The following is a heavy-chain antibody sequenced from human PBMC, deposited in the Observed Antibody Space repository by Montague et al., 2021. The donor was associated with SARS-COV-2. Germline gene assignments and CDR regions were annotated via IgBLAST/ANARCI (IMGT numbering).Heavy chain of an antibody. CDR3: LNYHGSGSYGDF. J-gene: IGHJ4*02. CDR2: ISASGVRT. Sequence: SLRPSCAASGFTFSTYAMTWVRQAPGKGLEWVSSISASGVRTHYPDSVKGRFTISRDNSKNTLYLQMSSLRAEDTAVYFCLNYHGSGSYGDFWGQGTLVTVSP. V-gene: IGHV3-23*01. D-gene: IGHD3-10*01. CDR1: GFTFSTYA.